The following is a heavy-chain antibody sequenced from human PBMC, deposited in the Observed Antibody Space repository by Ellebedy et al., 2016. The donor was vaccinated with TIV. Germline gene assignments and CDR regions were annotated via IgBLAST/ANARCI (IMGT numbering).Heavy chain of an antibody. V-gene: IGHV4-61*03. D-gene: IGHD4-23*01. CDR1: GGSVSRRSYY. CDR2: IYSSGST. Sequence: SETLSLTXTVSGGSVSRRSYYWSWLRQSPGKGLEWIGYIYSSGSTKYNPSLRSRLTISADTSKKHFSLKLNSATAADTAVYYCTYGVNSDAFDIWGQGTMVTVSS. J-gene: IGHJ3*02. CDR3: TYGVNSDAFDI.